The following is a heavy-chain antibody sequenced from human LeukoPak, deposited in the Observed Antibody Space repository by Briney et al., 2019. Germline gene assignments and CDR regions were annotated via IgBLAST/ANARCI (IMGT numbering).Heavy chain of an antibody. CDR1: VFTFSNYD. V-gene: IGHV3-33*01. Sequence: QPGRSLRLSCAASVFTFSNYDMHWVRRAPDKGLEWVAVIWYDGSNKYYADSVKGRFTISRDISKNTLNLQMNSLRVEDTAVYYCARDVSRGYLRPLDVWGQGTTVTVSS. CDR2: IWYDGSNK. CDR3: ARDVSRGYLRPLDV. J-gene: IGHJ6*02. D-gene: IGHD5-18*01.